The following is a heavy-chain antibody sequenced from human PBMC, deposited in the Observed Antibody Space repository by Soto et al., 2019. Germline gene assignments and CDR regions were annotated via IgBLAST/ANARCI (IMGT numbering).Heavy chain of an antibody. CDR2: NYHSGIN. J-gene: IGHJ6*02. D-gene: IGHD6-6*01. Sequence: QVQLQESGPGLVKPSQTLSLTCTVSGGSISSAGCYWTWIRQHPGKGLEWSGDNYHSGINYYNPSLKSRVTISLDTSKNQFSLKLTSVTAADTAVYYCARGSGTAALYYGMDVWGQGTPVTVSS. CDR1: GGSISSAGCY. V-gene: IGHV4-31*03. CDR3: ARGSGTAALYYGMDV.